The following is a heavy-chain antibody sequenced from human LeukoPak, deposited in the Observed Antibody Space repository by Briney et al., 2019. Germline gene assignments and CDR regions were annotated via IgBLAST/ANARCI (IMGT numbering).Heavy chain of an antibody. CDR1: GVTFSSNA. J-gene: IGHJ4*02. CDR3: AKPPYGRDVYNYFDY. D-gene: IGHD5-24*01. Sequence: GGSLRLSCAASGVTFSSNAMSWVRQAPGKGLEWVSGITGSGDNTYYTEYVKGRFPLSRDNSKNTLYLEMSRLTVEDKAVYYCAKPPYGRDVYNYFDYWGQGTPVTVSS. CDR2: ITGSGDNT. V-gene: IGHV3-23*01.